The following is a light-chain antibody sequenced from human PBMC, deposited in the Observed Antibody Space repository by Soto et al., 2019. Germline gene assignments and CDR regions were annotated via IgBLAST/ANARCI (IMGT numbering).Light chain of an antibody. CDR2: DAS. J-gene: IGKJ3*01. V-gene: IGKV1-33*01. CDR3: QQYDSPFS. CDR1: LHINDF. Sequence: DIQLTQSPSSLSASVGDRVTITCQASLHINDFVNWYQQKPGKAPKLLIYDASTLETGVPSRFSGRGYGREFTFTISSLQPEDVENYFCQQYDSPFSFGPGTKVDIK.